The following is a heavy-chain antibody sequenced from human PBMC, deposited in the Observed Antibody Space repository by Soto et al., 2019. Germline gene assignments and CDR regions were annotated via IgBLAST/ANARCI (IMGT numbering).Heavy chain of an antibody. V-gene: IGHV1-69*12. Sequence: QVRLVQSGAEVKKTGSSVKVSCEASGSTFSNFAIGWVRQAPGQGLEGLGGIILTFGTPNYAQKFQGRVTISADESVTTADMALRGLRSEDTAVYYCVRGPGYEGYFDYWGQGTLVTVSS. CDR3: VRGPGYEGYFDY. CDR1: GSTFSNFA. D-gene: IGHD2-2*01. J-gene: IGHJ4*02. CDR2: IILTFGTP.